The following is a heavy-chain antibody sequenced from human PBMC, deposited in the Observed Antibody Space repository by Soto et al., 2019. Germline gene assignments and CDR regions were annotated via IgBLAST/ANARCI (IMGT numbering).Heavy chain of an antibody. Sequence: KGLEWVGRIKSKTDGGTTDYAAPVKGRFTISRDDSKNTLYLQMNSLKTEDTAVYYCTTDCISTSCYGYYYYYGMDVWGQGTSLTVSS. D-gene: IGHD2-2*01. CDR3: TTDCISTSCYGYYYYYGMDV. J-gene: IGHJ6*02. V-gene: IGHV3-15*07. CDR2: IKSKTDGGTT.